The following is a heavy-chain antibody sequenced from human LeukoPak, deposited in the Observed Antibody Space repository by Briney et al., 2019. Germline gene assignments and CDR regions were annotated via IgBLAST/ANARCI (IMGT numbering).Heavy chain of an antibody. Sequence: GGSLRLSCAASGFTFSSYWMSWVRQAPGKGLEWVSAISGSGGSTYYADSVRGRFTISRDNSKNTLYLQMNSLRAEDTAVYYCATLRVGATTRAPNDYWGQGTLVTVSS. CDR1: GFTFSSYW. CDR3: ATLRVGATTRAPNDY. D-gene: IGHD1-26*01. CDR2: ISGSGGST. V-gene: IGHV3-23*01. J-gene: IGHJ4*02.